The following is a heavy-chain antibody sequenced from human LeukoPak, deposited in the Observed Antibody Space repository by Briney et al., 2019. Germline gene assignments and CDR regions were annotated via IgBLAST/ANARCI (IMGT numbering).Heavy chain of an antibody. D-gene: IGHD3-3*01. CDR1: GGTFSSYA. Sequence: SVKVSCKASGGTFSSYAISWVRQAPGQGLGWMGGIIPIFGTANYAQKFQGRVTITADESTSTAYMELSSLRSEDTAVYYCARVTYYDFWSGYDYFDYWGQGILVTVSS. J-gene: IGHJ4*02. CDR3: ARVTYYDFWSGYDYFDY. CDR2: IIPIFGTA. V-gene: IGHV1-69*13.